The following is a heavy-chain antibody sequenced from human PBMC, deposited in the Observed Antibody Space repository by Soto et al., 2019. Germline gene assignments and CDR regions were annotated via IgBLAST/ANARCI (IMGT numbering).Heavy chain of an antibody. D-gene: IGHD3-16*01. J-gene: IGHJ4*02. CDR2: VNGDGTAT. CDR1: GLRVSSFA. Sequence: EVQLLESGGGLVQPGGSLRLSCAASGLRVSSFAMTWVRQAPGKGLEWISSVNGDGTATYYANSVKGRFTISRDTSKNTLYLQMDSLRAEDTAVYYCAKITRSWGQGTLATVSS. V-gene: IGHV3-23*01. CDR3: AKITRS.